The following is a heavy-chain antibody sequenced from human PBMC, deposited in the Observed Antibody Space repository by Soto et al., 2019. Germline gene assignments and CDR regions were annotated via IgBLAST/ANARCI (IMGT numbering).Heavy chain of an antibody. V-gene: IGHV3-30*03. D-gene: IGHD6-13*01. Sequence: PGGSLRLSCAASGFTFSTYGMHWVRQAPGKGLEWVAAMSYDGTKQYYVDSVKGRFTISRDNAKNSLHLQMNSLRAEDTAVYYCTRDASRDSSARGWFDPWGPGTLVTVSS. CDR1: GFTFSTYG. J-gene: IGHJ5*02. CDR3: TRDASRDSSARGWFDP. CDR2: MSYDGTKQ.